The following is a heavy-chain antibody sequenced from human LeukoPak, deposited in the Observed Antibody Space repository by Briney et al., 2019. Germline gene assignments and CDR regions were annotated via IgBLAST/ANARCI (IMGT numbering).Heavy chain of an antibody. CDR3: AKDPYYYDSGVYSPDY. J-gene: IGHJ4*02. Sequence: GGSLRLSCAASGFTFSSYGMHWVRQAPGKGLEWVAFIRYDGSNKYYADSVKGRFTISRDNSKNTLYLQMNSLRAEDTAVYYCAKDPYYYDSGVYSPDYWAREPLVTVSS. V-gene: IGHV3-30*02. CDR2: IRYDGSNK. CDR1: GFTFSSYG. D-gene: IGHD3-22*01.